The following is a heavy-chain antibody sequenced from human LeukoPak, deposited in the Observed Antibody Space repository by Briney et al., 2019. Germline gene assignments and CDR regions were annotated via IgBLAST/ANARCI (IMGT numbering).Heavy chain of an antibody. V-gene: IGHV1-2*02. CDR1: GYTFTGYY. Sequence: GASVKVSCKASGYTFTGYYMHWVRQAPGQGLEWMGWINPNSGGTNYAQKFQGRVTMTRDTSISTAYMELSRLRSDDTAVYYCARGTTGYSSSWYGENDAFDIWGQGTMVTVSS. CDR2: INPNSGGT. J-gene: IGHJ3*02. CDR3: ARGTTGYSSSWYGENDAFDI. D-gene: IGHD6-13*01.